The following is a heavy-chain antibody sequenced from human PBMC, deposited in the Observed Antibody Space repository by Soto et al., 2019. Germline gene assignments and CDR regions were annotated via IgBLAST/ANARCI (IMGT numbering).Heavy chain of an antibody. CDR1: GGSFSGYY. D-gene: IGHD2-8*01. CDR2: INHSGST. Sequence: PSETLSLTCAVYGGSFSGYYWSWIRQPPGKGLEWIGEINHSGSTNYNPSLKSRVTISVDTSKNQFSLKLSSVTAADTAVYYCAMNLRRMLKACDYWGQGTLVTVSS. V-gene: IGHV4-34*01. CDR3: AMNLRRMLKACDY. J-gene: IGHJ4*02.